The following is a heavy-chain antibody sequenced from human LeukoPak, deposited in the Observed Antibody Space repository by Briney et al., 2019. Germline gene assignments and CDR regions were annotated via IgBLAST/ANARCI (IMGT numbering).Heavy chain of an antibody. D-gene: IGHD3-10*01. CDR3: GYTVVRGITLSAFDI. V-gene: IGHV1-2*02. Sequence: ASVKVSCKASGDTITGYYLHWVRQAPRQGLEWLGCFDPNTGVTHYAQKFQGRVTITRDTSVDTEYLELRSLTSDDTALHYAGYTVVRGITLSAFDIWGQGTVLTVSS. CDR1: GDTITGYY. J-gene: IGHJ3*02. CDR2: FDPNTGVT.